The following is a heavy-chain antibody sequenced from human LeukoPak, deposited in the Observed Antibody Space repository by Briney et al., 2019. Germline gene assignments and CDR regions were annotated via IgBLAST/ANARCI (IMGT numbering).Heavy chain of an antibody. V-gene: IGHV1-8*01. J-gene: IGHJ6*02. D-gene: IGHD6-19*01. CDR3: ARGGWGSGWYENGMDV. CDR1: GYTFTSYD. CDR2: MNPNSGNT. Sequence: GASVKVSCKASGYTFTSYDINWVRQATGQGLEWMGWMNPNSGNTGYAQKFQGRVTMTRNTSISTAYMVLSSLRSEDTAVYYCARGGWGSGWYENGMDVWGQGTTVTVSS.